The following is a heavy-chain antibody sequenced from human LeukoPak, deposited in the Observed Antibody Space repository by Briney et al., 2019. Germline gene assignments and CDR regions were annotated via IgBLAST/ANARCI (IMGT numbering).Heavy chain of an antibody. V-gene: IGHV4-59*01. J-gene: IGHJ4*02. CDR3: ARANLAAALH. D-gene: IGHD6-13*01. CDR2: IYYSGST. CDR1: GGSISSYY. Sequence: SETLSLTCTVSGGSISSYYWSWIRQPPGKGLEWVGYIYYSGSTNYNPSLKSRVTISVDTSKNQFSLKLSSVTAADTAVYSCARANLAAALHWGQGTLVTVSS.